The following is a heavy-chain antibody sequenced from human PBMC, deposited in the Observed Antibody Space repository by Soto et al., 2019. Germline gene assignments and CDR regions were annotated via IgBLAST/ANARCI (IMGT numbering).Heavy chain of an antibody. J-gene: IGHJ6*03. CDR2: IYYSGST. V-gene: IGHV4-59*08. CDR3: ARRAGAIMNYYYYHYMDV. Sequence: WTWIRQPPGTGLEWIGYIYYSGSTNYNPSLKSRVTLSVDTSKYQLSLKVSSVTAADTAVYYCARRAGAIMNYYYYHYMDVWCKGTTVTVSS.